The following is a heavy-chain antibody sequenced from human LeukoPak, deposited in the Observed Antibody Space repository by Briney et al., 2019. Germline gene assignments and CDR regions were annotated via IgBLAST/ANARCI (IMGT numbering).Heavy chain of an antibody. V-gene: IGHV3-64*02. D-gene: IGHD3-16*01. CDR2: ISSNGDST. J-gene: IGHJ4*02. CDR1: GFTFSSYA. Sequence: GGSLRLSCAASGFTFSSYAMHWVRQAPGKGLEYVSAISSNGDSTYYADSVKGRFTVSRDNSKNTLYLQMGSLRAEDMAVYYCARESVRGTVDYWGQGTLVTVSS. CDR3: ARESVRGTVDY.